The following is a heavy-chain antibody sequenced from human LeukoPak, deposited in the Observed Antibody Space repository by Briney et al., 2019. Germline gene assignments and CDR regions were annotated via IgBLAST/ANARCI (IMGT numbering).Heavy chain of an antibody. J-gene: IGHJ5*02. D-gene: IGHD3-10*01. V-gene: IGHV4-31*03. Sequence: SETLSLTCTVSGGSINTVGNYWTWVRQYPGKGLEWIGNIYYSGNTYYNPSLNSRLTISVDTSKNQFSLRLDSVTAADTAVYYCARVDTMVREVINWFDPWGQGTLVIVSS. CDR1: GGSINTVGNY. CDR2: IYYSGNT. CDR3: ARVDTMVREVINWFDP.